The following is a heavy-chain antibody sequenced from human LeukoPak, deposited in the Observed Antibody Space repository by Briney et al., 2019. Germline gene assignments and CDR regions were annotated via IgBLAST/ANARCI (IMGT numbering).Heavy chain of an antibody. J-gene: IGHJ6*02. V-gene: IGHV4-59*01. D-gene: IGHD5-18*01. Sequence: SQTLSLTCTVSGGSISGYYLSWIRQSPGRGLEWIGYIYDSGSTNYNPSLKSRVIISLDTSKTQVSLKVRAVTAADTAVYYCARGWDTGYGYYGMDVWGQGTTVTVS. CDR1: GGSISGYY. CDR3: ARGWDTGYGYYGMDV. CDR2: IYDSGST.